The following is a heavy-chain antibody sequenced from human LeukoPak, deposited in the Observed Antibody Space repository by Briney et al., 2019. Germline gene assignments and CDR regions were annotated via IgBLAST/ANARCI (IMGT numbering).Heavy chain of an antibody. J-gene: IGHJ4*02. CDR3: AREVSWFGESYFDY. D-gene: IGHD3-10*01. CDR1: GGSISSYY. Sequence: PSETLSLTCTVSGGSISSYYWSWIRKPAGKGLEWIGRIYTSGSTNYNPSLKSRVTMSVDTSKNQFSLKLSSVTAADTAVYYCAREVSWFGESYFDYWGQGTLVTVSS. V-gene: IGHV4-4*07. CDR2: IYTSGST.